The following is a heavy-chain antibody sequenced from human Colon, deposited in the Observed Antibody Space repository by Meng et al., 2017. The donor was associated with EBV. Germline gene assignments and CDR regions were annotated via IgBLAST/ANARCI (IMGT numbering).Heavy chain of an antibody. CDR3: GTLKYTSGFYGPAY. J-gene: IGHJ4*02. CDR1: GYTFTRYP. CDR2: ISTNTGNP. V-gene: IGHV7-4-1*02. D-gene: IGHD6-19*01. Sequence: QVQLVQSGCEVKKPGASVKVSCKASGYTFTRYPMNWVRQAPGQGLEWMGWISTNTGNPTYAQGFTGRFVFSVDTSVSTAYLQISSLKAEDTAVYYCGTLKYTSGFYGPAYWGQGALVTVSS.